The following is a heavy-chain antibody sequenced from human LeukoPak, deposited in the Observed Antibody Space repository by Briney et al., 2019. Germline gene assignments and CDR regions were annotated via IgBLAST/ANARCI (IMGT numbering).Heavy chain of an antibody. Sequence: SETLSLTCTVSGGSISSSSYYWGWIRQPLGKGLEWIGSIYYSGSTYYNPSLKSRVTISVDTSKNQFSLKLSSVTAADTAVYYCARQQWLVPPTDYWGQGTLVTVSS. CDR1: GGSISSSSYY. CDR2: IYYSGST. D-gene: IGHD6-19*01. CDR3: ARQQWLVPPTDY. V-gene: IGHV4-39*01. J-gene: IGHJ4*02.